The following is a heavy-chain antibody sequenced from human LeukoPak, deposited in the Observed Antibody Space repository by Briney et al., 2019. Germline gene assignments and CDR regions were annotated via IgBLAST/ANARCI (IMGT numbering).Heavy chain of an antibody. CDR1: GFTFSSYA. CDR3: AKAPVTTCSGAYCYPFDY. D-gene: IGHD2-21*01. CDR2: ISVSGNT. J-gene: IGHJ4*02. V-gene: IGHV3-23*01. Sequence: GGSLRLSCTASGFTFSSYAMSWVRQAPGKGLEWVSAISVSGNTYHADSVKGRFTISRDSSKNTLYLQMNRLRAEDAAVYYCAKAPVTTCSGAYCYPFDYWGQGTLVTVSS.